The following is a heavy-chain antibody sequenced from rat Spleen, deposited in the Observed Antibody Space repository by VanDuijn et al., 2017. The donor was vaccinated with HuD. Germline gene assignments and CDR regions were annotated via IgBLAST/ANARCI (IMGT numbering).Heavy chain of an antibody. Sequence: EVQLVESDGGLVQPGRSLKLSCAASGFTFSDYYMAWVRQAPTKGLEWVATISSDGRRNYYRDSVKGRFTISRDNAKSTLYLQMNSLRSEDTATYYCARLTGSSYWYFDFWGPGTMVTVSS. J-gene: IGHJ1*01. V-gene: IGHV5-29*01. CDR3: ARLTGSSYWYFDF. CDR1: GFTFSDYY. CDR2: ISSDGRRN. D-gene: IGHD5-1*01.